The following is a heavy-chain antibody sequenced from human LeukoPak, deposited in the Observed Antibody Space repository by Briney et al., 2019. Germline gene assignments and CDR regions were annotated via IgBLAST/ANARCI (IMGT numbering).Heavy chain of an antibody. V-gene: IGHV1-24*01. Sequence: RASVEVSCKVSGYTLTELSVHWVRQAPGKGLEWMGGFDPEDGETIYAQKFQGRVTMTEDTSTDTAYMELSSLRSEDTAVYYCATALSYSGSYFRFMRPVDYWGQGTLVTVSS. CDR2: FDPEDGET. J-gene: IGHJ4*02. D-gene: IGHD1-26*01. CDR1: GYTLTELS. CDR3: ATALSYSGSYFRFMRPVDY.